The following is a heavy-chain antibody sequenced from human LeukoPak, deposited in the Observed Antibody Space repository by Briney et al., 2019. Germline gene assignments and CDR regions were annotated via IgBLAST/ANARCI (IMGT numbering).Heavy chain of an antibody. CDR1: GFTFTNYW. Sequence: GGSLRLSCAASGFTFTNYWMNWVRQAPGKGLVWVSRIKSDGSITEYADSVKGRFTISRDNAKNTLYLQMNSLRAEDTAVYYCARDLSYSGIDYWGQGTLVTVSS. V-gene: IGHV3-74*01. J-gene: IGHJ4*02. D-gene: IGHD1-26*01. CDR2: IKSDGSIT. CDR3: ARDLSYSGIDY.